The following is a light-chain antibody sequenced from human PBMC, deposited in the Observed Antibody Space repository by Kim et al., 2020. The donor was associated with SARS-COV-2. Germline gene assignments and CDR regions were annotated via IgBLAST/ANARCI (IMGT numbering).Light chain of an antibody. CDR3: QSADISGISWI. CDR1: ALPKHF. Sequence: PGQTARITCSGDALPKHFAYWYQQRPGRAPLLVLYRDKERPSWIPERFSGYRSGTTVTLTISGVKAEDEADYFCQSADISGISWIFGGGTQLTVL. CDR2: RDK. J-gene: IGLJ2*01. V-gene: IGLV3-25*03.